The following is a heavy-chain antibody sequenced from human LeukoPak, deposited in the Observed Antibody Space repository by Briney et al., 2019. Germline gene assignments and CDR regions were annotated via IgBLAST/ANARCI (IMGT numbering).Heavy chain of an antibody. CDR1: GFTFSSYG. CDR3: ARDHSSGWYFDY. CDR2: IWYDGSNK. Sequence: GRSLRLSCAASGFTFSSYGMHWVRQAPGKGLEWVAVIWYDGSNKYYADSVKGRFTISRDNSENTLYLQMNSLRAEDTAVYYCARDHSSGWYFDYWGQGTLVTVSS. V-gene: IGHV3-33*01. D-gene: IGHD6-19*01. J-gene: IGHJ4*02.